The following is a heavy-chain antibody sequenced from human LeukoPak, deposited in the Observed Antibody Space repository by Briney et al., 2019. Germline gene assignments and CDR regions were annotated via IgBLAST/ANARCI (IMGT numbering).Heavy chain of an antibody. CDR3: ARFRGTSSWHQEVFDY. J-gene: IGHJ4*02. Sequence: PSETLSLTCTVSGGSISSGGYYWTWIRQHPGKGLEWIGYISYNGSPDYNPSFKSRVTMSVDTSKGHFSLKLTSLTAADTAVYYCARFRGTSSWHQEVFDYWGQGTLVTVSS. D-gene: IGHD2-2*01. V-gene: IGHV4-61*03. CDR1: GGSISSGGYY. CDR2: ISYNGSP.